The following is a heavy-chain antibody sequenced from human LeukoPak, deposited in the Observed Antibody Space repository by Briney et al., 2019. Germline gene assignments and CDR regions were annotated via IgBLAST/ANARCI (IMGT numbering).Heavy chain of an antibody. CDR1: GFTFSSYA. CDR2: ISGSGGSI. Sequence: GGSLRLSCAASGFTFSSYAMSWVRQAPGKGLEWVSGISGSGGSIYYADSVKGRFTISRDNAKNSLYLQMNSLRDEDTAVYYCARDQDYGFDYWGQGTLVIVSS. V-gene: IGHV3-23*01. CDR3: ARDQDYGFDY. J-gene: IGHJ4*02. D-gene: IGHD4-17*01.